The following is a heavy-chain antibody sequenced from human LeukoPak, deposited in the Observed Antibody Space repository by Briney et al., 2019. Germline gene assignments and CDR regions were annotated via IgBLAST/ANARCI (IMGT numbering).Heavy chain of an antibody. Sequence: GASVKVSCKASGYTFTGYYMHWVRQAPGQGLAWMGWINPNSGGTNYAQKFQGRVTMTRDTSISTAYMELSRLRSDDTAVYYCARGPYYYGSGTKISWFDPWGQGTLVTVSS. D-gene: IGHD3-10*01. CDR3: ARGPYYYGSGTKISWFDP. CDR1: GYTFTGYY. V-gene: IGHV1-2*02. J-gene: IGHJ5*02. CDR2: INPNSGGT.